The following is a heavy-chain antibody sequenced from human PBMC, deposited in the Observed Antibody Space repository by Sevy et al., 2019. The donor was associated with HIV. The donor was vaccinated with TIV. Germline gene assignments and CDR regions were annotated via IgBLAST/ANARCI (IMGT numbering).Heavy chain of an antibody. CDR3: ASSVDCSSGSCYSDYYYYMDV. D-gene: IGHD2-15*01. CDR2: IIPIFGTA. Sequence: ASVKVSCKASGGTFSSYAISWVRQAPGQGLEWMGGIIPIFGTANYAQKFQGRVTITADKSTSTAYMELSSLRSEDTAVLYCASSVDCSSGSCYSDYYYYMDVWGKGTTVTVSS. J-gene: IGHJ6*03. CDR1: GGTFSSYA. V-gene: IGHV1-69*06.